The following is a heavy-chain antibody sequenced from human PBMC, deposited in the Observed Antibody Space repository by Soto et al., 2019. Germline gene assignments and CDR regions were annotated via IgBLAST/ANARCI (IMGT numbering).Heavy chain of an antibody. V-gene: IGHV1-18*01. CDR2: ISAYNGNT. CDR3: ARDRGIAVAGYYYYGMDV. CDR1: GYTFTSYG. Sequence: ASVKVSCKASGYTFTSYGISWVRQAPGQGLEWMGWISAYNGNTNYAQELQGRVTMTTDTSTSTAYMELRSLRSDDTAVYYCARDRGIAVAGYYYYGMDVWGQGTTVTVSS. D-gene: IGHD6-19*01. J-gene: IGHJ6*02.